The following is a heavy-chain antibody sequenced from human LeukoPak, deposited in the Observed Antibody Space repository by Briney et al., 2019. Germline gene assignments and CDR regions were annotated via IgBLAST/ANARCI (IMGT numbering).Heavy chain of an antibody. Sequence: GSLRLSCAASGFTFSSYWMSWVRQAPGKGLEWVANIKQDGSEKYYVDSVKGRFTISRDNAKNSLYLQMNSLRVEDTAVYYCAREMYSSGWYFDYWGQGTLVTVSS. CDR1: GFTFSSYW. V-gene: IGHV3-7*01. J-gene: IGHJ4*02. CDR3: AREMYSSGWYFDY. CDR2: IKQDGSEK. D-gene: IGHD6-19*01.